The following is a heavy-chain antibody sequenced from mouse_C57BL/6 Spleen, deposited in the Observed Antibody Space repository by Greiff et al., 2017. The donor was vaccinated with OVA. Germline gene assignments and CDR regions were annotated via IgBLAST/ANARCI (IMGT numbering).Heavy chain of an antibody. Sequence: VQLQQSGPELVTPGASVKIPCKASGYTFTDYNMDWVKQSHGKSLEWIGDINPNNGGTIYNQKFKGKATLTVDKSSSPAYMVLRRQTSEDTAVYCGRRGDYYGWRFDDWGTGTTVTVSS. J-gene: IGHJ1*03. CDR3: RRGDYYGWRFDD. D-gene: IGHD1-1*01. V-gene: IGHV1-18*01. CDR2: INPNNGGT. CDR1: GYTFTDYN.